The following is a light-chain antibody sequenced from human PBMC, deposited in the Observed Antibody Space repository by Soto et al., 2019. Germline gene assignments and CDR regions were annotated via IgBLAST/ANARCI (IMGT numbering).Light chain of an antibody. V-gene: IGLV2-14*01. CDR3: SSYTSSSIYV. Sequence: QSVLTQPASVSGSPGQSITISCTGTSSDVGGYNYVSWYQQHPGKAPKLMIYDVSNRPSGVSNRFSGSKSGNTASLTISALQAEDEADYYCSSYTSSSIYVLETGTKVTV. CDR2: DVS. J-gene: IGLJ1*01. CDR1: SSDVGGYNY.